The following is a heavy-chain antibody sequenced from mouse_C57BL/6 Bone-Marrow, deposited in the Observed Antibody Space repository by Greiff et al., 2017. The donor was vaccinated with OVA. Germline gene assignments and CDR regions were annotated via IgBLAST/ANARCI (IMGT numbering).Heavy chain of an antibody. CDR3: ARGGYGNYLYAMDY. V-gene: IGHV1-52*01. J-gene: IGHJ4*01. CDR2: IDPSDSET. D-gene: IGHD2-1*01. CDR1: GYTFTSYW. Sequence: VQLQQSGAELVRPGSSVKLSCKASGYTFTSYWMHWVKQRPIQGLEWIGNIDPSDSETHYNQKFKDKATLTVDKSSSTAYMQLSSLTSEDSAVYYCARGGYGNYLYAMDYWGQGTSVTVSS.